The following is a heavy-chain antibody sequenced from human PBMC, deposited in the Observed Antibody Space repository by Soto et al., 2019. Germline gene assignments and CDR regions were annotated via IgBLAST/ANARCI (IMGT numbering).Heavy chain of an antibody. J-gene: IGHJ4*02. CDR3: ARDETTGLLEL. CDR1: TDSMRTYS. V-gene: IGHV4-59*01. Sequence: QVQLQESGPGLVRPAETLSLICSVSTDSMRTYSWTWIRQSPGKGLEWIGYVYHTGRTEYNPSLESRVTISIDMSKKQFSLQLTSVTAADTAVYFCARDETTGLLELWGQGTLVTVSS. CDR2: VYHTGRT.